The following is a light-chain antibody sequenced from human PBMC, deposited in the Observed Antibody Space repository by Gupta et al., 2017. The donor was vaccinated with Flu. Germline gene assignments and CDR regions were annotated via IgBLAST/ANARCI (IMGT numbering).Light chain of an antibody. CDR2: EDT. V-gene: IGLV3-10*01. Sequence: SYELPQPPSVSVSPGQTARITCSGDALPKNYAYWYQQKSGQAPVLVIYEDTKRPSGIPARFSGSSSGTMASLTISEAQVEDEADYYCFSTDSSGDHRVFGGGTKLTVL. CDR3: FSTDSSGDHRV. J-gene: IGLJ3*02. CDR1: ALPKNY.